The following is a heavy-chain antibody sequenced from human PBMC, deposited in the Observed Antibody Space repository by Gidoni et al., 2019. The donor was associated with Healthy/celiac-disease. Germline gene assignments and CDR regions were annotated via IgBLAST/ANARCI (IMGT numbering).Heavy chain of an antibody. CDR2: IKSQTDGGTT. Sequence: EVQLVESGGGLVKPGGSLRLFCAASGFTFSNAWMNWVRQAPGKGLEWVGRIKSQTDGGTTDYAATVKGRFTISRDDSKNTLYLQMNSLKTEDPAVYYCTAEVTATNHTDYWGQGTLVTVSS. D-gene: IGHD2-21*02. J-gene: IGHJ4*02. CDR1: GFTFSNAW. CDR3: TAEVTATNHTDY. V-gene: IGHV3-15*07.